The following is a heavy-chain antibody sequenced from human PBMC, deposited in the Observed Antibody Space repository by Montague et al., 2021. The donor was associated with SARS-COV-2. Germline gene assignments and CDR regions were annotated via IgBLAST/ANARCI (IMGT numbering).Heavy chain of an antibody. D-gene: IGHD1-1*01. CDR1: GDSVSINSAI. V-gene: IGHV6-1*01. CDR3: TSGREGNYNVMDV. Sequence: CAISGDSVSINSAIWNWVRQSPSRGLEWLGRTYYRSKWYNDYAVSVRGRVTINPDTSKNQFSLQLNSVTPEDTAIYYCTSGREGNYNVMDVWGQGTTVTVSS. J-gene: IGHJ6*02. CDR2: TYYRSKWYN.